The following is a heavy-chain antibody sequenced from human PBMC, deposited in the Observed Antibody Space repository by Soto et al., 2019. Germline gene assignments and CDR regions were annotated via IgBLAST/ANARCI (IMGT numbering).Heavy chain of an antibody. CDR3: ARGPRYCSSTTCFSGVTWFDP. D-gene: IGHD2-2*01. J-gene: IGHJ5*02. CDR1: GGTFTNYA. V-gene: IGHV1-69*13. Sequence: ASVKVSCKASGGTFTNYAFSWVRQAPGQGLEWMGGIIPIFGTPDYAQKFQGRVTITADESTRTASMELSSLRSDDTAVYYCARGPRYCSSTTCFSGVTWFDPWGQGTLVTVSS. CDR2: IIPIFGTP.